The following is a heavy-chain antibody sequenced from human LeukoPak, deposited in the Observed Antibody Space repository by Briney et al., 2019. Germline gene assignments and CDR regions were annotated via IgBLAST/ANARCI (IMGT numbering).Heavy chain of an antibody. CDR2: IYHSGGT. CDR3: ARASTIQYCSGGSCYPYYYGMDV. Sequence: SETLSLTCTVSGGSISSHFWSWIRQPPGKGLEWIGYIYHSGGTNYNPSLKSRVTISVDTSKTQFSLKLSSVTAADTAVYYCARASTIQYCSGGSCYPYYYGMDVWGQGTTVTVSS. J-gene: IGHJ6*02. CDR1: GGSISSHF. V-gene: IGHV4-59*08. D-gene: IGHD2-15*01.